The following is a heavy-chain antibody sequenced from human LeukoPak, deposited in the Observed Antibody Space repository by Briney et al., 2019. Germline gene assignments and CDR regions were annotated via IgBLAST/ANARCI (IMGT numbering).Heavy chain of an antibody. CDR3: AAGKLIGYCSSTSCSPPGYYGMDV. V-gene: IGHV1-69*13. CDR1: GGTFSNYA. D-gene: IGHD2-2*01. Sequence: SVKVSCKASGGTFSNYAISWVRQAPGQGLEWMGAIIPIFGTANYAQKFQGRVTITADESTSTAYMELSSLRSEDTAVYYCAAGKLIGYCSSTSCSPPGYYGMDVWGQGTTVTVSS. J-gene: IGHJ6*02. CDR2: IIPIFGTA.